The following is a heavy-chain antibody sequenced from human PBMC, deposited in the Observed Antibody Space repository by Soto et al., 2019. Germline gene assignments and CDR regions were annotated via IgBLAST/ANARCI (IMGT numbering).Heavy chain of an antibody. CDR1: GGSISSGGYY. Sequence: QVQLQESGPGLVKPSQTLSLTCTVSGGSISSGGYYWSWVRQHPGKGLEWIGCIDYIGKTYYNPSLKCRVTISVDTAKNQFSLKLRSVTAAATAVYYCARGPPLGYWGQGTLVTVSS. V-gene: IGHV4-31*03. J-gene: IGHJ4*02. CDR3: ARGPPLGY. CDR2: IDYIGKT.